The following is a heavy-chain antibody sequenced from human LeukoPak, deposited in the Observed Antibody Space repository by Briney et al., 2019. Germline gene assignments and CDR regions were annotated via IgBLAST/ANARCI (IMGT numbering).Heavy chain of an antibody. Sequence: SETLSLTCTVSGGSVSSYYWSWIRQPPGKGLEWIGYTYYSGNTIYNPSLRGRVTISVDTSKNQFSLNLSSVTAADTAVYYCARGASSSWPTYYFNYWGQGTLVTVSS. CDR1: GGSVSSYY. V-gene: IGHV4-59*02. CDR2: TYYSGNT. D-gene: IGHD6-13*01. J-gene: IGHJ4*02. CDR3: ARGASSSWPTYYFNY.